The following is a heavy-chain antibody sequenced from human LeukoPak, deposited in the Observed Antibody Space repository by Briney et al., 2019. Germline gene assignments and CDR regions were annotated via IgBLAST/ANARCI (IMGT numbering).Heavy chain of an antibody. J-gene: IGHJ4*01. V-gene: IGHV3-23*01. CDR2: ISGSGITT. Sequence: GGSLRLSCAASGFTFSTYAMSWVRQAPGKGLEWVSTISGSGITTYYADSVKGRFTISRDNSKNTLYLQMNSLRAEDTAVYYCAKGIYSSGWSYFDYWGHGTLVTVSS. D-gene: IGHD6-19*01. CDR3: AKGIYSSGWSYFDY. CDR1: GFTFSTYA.